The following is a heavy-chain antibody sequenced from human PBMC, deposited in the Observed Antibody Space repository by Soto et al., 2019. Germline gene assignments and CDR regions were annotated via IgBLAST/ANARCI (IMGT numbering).Heavy chain of an antibody. CDR3: AKPVGATRGGGYYYGMDV. J-gene: IGHJ6*02. CDR2: ISYDGSNK. V-gene: IGHV3-30*18. CDR1: GFTFRSYG. Sequence: GGYLRLSCAASGFTFRSYGMHWVRQAPGKGLEWVAVISYDGSNKYYADSVKGRFTISRDNSKNTLYLQMNSLRAEDTAVYYCAKPVGATRGGGYYYGMDVWGQGTTVTVSS. D-gene: IGHD1-26*01.